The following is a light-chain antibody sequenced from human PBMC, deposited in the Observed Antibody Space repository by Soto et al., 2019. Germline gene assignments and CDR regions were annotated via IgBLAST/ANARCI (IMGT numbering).Light chain of an antibody. CDR1: QGINNN. V-gene: IGKV1-9*01. CDR2: GPS. Sequence: DIQLTQSPSFLSASVGDRVTITCRASQGINNNLAWYQQKPGKAPNFLIYGPSTLQSGVPSRFSGSGSGTEFTLTISSLQPEDFATYHCQQFKSYPLTFVGGTKGEIK. CDR3: QQFKSYPLT. J-gene: IGKJ4*01.